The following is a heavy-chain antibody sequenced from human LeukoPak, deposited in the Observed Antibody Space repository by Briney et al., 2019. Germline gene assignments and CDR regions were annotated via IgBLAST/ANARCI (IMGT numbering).Heavy chain of an antibody. D-gene: IGHD5-18*01. Sequence: GGSLRLSCAASGFTFSSYAMSWVRQAPGKGLEWVSFIYSGGNTHYSDSVKGRFTISRDNSKNTLYLQMNSLRAEDTAVYYCAKPTAMGGIFDYWGQGTLVTVSS. CDR2: IYSGGNT. V-gene: IGHV3-23*05. CDR1: GFTFSSYA. J-gene: IGHJ4*02. CDR3: AKPTAMGGIFDY.